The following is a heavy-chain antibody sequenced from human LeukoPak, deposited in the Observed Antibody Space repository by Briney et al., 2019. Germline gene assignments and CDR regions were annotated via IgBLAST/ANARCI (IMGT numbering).Heavy chain of an antibody. D-gene: IGHD2-2*01. V-gene: IGHV3-74*01. CDR3: VSFYETY. CDR1: GNYW. CDR2: INSDGSWT. J-gene: IGHJ4*02. Sequence: GGSLRLSCAASGNYWVHWVRQAPGKGLVWVSHINSDGSWTSYADSVKGRFTISKDNAKNTVYLQMDNLRAEGTAVYYCVSFYETYWGQGTLVTVSS.